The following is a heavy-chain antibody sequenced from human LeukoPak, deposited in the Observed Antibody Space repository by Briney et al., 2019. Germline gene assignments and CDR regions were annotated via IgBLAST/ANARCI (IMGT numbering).Heavy chain of an antibody. CDR1: GGSISSGSYY. V-gene: IGHV4-61*02. D-gene: IGHD3-10*01. J-gene: IGHJ4*02. CDR3: ARRRYYGSGSYYFDY. Sequence: SETLSLTCTVSGGSISSGSYYWSWIRQPAGKGLEWIGRIYTSGSTNYNPSLKSRVTISVDTSKNQSSLKLSSVTAADTAVYYCARRRYYGSGSYYFDYWGQGTLVTVSS. CDR2: IYTSGST.